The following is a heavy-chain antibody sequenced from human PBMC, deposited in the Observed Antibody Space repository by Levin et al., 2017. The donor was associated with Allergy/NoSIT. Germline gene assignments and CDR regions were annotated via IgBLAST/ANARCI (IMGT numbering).Heavy chain of an antibody. CDR1: GFSLSISGGG. Sequence: SGPTLVKPTQTLTLTCSFSGFSLSISGGGVGWIRQPPGKALEWLALIYWDDDKRYRPSLKSRLTITKDTSKNQVVLTMTNMDPVDTATYYCAHRRAYYGSADAFDIWGQGTMVTVSS. D-gene: IGHD3-10*01. J-gene: IGHJ3*02. V-gene: IGHV2-5*02. CDR2: IYWDDDK. CDR3: AHRRAYYGSADAFDI.